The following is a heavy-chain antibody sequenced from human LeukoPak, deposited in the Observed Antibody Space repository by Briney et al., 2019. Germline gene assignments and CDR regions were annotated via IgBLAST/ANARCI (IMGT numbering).Heavy chain of an antibody. J-gene: IGHJ6*03. D-gene: IGHD2-8*01. CDR2: ISYSGST. CDR1: GGSISSYY. Sequence: PSETLSLTCTVSGGSISSYYWSWIRQPPGKGLEWIGFISYSGSTNYNPPLKSRVTISVDTSKNQFSLKLSSVTAADTAVYYCARSTKNRAAPYYYYYYMDVWGKGTTVTIFS. V-gene: IGHV4-59*01. CDR3: ARSTKNRAAPYYYYYYMDV.